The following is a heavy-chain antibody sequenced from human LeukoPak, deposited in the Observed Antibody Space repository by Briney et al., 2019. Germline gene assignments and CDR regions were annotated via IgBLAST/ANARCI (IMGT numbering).Heavy chain of an antibody. V-gene: IGHV3-48*03. CDR2: LSTSGSTT. Sequence: GGSLRLSCAASGFTFSSYEMHWVRQAPGKGLEWFSYLSTSGSTTYYAGSVKGRFTISRDNAKDSLYLQMNSLRVEDTAVYYCARASYYFDYWGQGTLVTVSS. D-gene: IGHD3-10*01. J-gene: IGHJ4*02. CDR3: ARASYYFDY. CDR1: GFTFSSYE.